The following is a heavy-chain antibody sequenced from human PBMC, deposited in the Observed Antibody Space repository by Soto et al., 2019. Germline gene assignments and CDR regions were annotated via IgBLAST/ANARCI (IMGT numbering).Heavy chain of an antibody. CDR3: ARSLQVNWNYDAFHI. CDR2: ITGSGGTT. D-gene: IGHD1-7*01. Sequence: EVKLLESGGGLVQPGGSLRLSCAASGFMFSTYSMSWVRQAPGKGLEWVSHITGSGGTTYYADSVKGRFPISRDTSRNPLYLQMTSLKPEATALYYCARSLQVNWNYDAFHIWGQGTMVTVSS. J-gene: IGHJ3*02. CDR1: GFMFSTYS. V-gene: IGHV3-23*01.